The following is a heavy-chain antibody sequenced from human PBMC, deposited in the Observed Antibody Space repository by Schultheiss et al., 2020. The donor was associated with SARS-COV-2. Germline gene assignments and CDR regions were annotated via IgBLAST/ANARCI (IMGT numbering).Heavy chain of an antibody. D-gene: IGHD5-18*01. CDR1: GYTFTSYG. J-gene: IGHJ4*02. CDR2: ISAYNGNT. CDR3: ARGGERGYRYGYWIDY. V-gene: IGHV1-18*01. Sequence: ASVKVSCKASGYTFTSYGISWVRQAPGQGLEWMGWISAYNGNTNYAQKLQGRVTMTTDTSTSTAYMELRSLRSDDTAVYYCARGGERGYRYGYWIDYWGQGTLVTVSS.